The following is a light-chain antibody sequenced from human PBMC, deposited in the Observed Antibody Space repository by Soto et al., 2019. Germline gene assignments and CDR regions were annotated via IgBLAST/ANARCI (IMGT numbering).Light chain of an antibody. CDR1: SSDDGGYDY. Sequence: QSVLTQPASVSGSPGQSITISCTGTSSDDGGYDYVSWYQLHPGKAPKLMVFEVSNRPSGVSYRFSGSKSGNTASLTISGLQAEDEADYFCSSYSISTAYLFGTGTKLTVL. V-gene: IGLV2-14*01. J-gene: IGLJ1*01. CDR2: EVS. CDR3: SSYSISTAYL.